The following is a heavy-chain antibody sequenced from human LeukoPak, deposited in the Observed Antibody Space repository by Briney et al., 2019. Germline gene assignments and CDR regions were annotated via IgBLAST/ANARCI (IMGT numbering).Heavy chain of an antibody. V-gene: IGHV1-69*06. Sequence: ASVKVSCKASGGTFSSYAISWVRQAPGQGLEWMGGIIPIFGTANYAQKFQGRVTITADKSTSTAYMELSSLRSEDTAVYYCARERLDVEMATIGAFDIWGQGTMVTVSS. CDR3: ARERLDVEMATIGAFDI. D-gene: IGHD5-24*01. J-gene: IGHJ3*02. CDR1: GGTFSSYA. CDR2: IIPIFGTA.